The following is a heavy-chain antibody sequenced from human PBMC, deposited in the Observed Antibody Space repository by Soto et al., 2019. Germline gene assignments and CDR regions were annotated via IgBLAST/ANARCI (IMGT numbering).Heavy chain of an antibody. J-gene: IGHJ4*02. V-gene: IGHV2-5*01. D-gene: IGHD5-12*01. CDR2: IYWNDDK. Sequence: KESGPTLVKPTQTLTLTCTFSGFSLSTSGMVVGWIRQPPGKAPEWLAFIYWNDDKRYSPSLRSRLTITKDTSKNQVVLIMTNMDPGDTATYYCAHRATTTSIDYWGQGTLVTVSS. CDR3: AHRATTTSIDY. CDR1: GFSLSTSGMV.